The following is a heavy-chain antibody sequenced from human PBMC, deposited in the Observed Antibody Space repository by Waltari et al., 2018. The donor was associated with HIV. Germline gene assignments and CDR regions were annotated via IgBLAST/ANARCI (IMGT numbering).Heavy chain of an antibody. Sequence: EVQLVESGGGLVPGGSLRLSFAASGFTFSRYSMNWVRQAPGKGLEWVSYISSSSSTIYYADSVKGRFTISRDNAKNSLYLQMNSLRAEDTAVYYCARDYGEQFDYWGQGTLVTVSS. J-gene: IGHJ4*02. V-gene: IGHV3-48*04. CDR1: GFTFSRYS. CDR2: ISSSSSTI. D-gene: IGHD4-17*01. CDR3: ARDYGEQFDY.